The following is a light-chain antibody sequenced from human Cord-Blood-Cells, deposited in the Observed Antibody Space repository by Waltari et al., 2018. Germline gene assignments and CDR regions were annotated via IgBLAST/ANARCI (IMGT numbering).Light chain of an antibody. Sequence: DIVMTQSPDSLAVSLGERATINCKSSQSVLYSSNNKNYLAWYQNKPGRPPKLLIYWASTRESGVPDRFSGSGSGTDFTLTISSLQPDDFATYYCQQYNSYSTFGGGTKVEIK. CDR2: WAS. J-gene: IGKJ4*01. CDR1: QSVLYSSNNKNY. CDR3: QQYNSYST. V-gene: IGKV4-1*01.